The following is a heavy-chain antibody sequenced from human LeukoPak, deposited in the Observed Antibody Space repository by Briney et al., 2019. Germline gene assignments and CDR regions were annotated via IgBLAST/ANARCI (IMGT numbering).Heavy chain of an antibody. V-gene: IGHV1-69*06. D-gene: IGHD3-3*01. CDR3: ARGPPGFLRFSEWSFPLDY. J-gene: IGHJ4*02. CDR2: IIPIFGTA. Sequence: ASVKVSCKASGGTFSSYAISWVRQAPGQGLEWMGGIIPIFGTANYAQKFQGRVTITADKSTSTAYMELSRLRSDDTAVYYCARGPPGFLRFSEWSFPLDYWGQGTLVPVSS. CDR1: GGTFSSYA.